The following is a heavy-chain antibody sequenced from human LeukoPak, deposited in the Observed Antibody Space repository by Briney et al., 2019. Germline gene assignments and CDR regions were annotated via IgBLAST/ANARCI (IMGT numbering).Heavy chain of an antibody. CDR1: GFSFGNYA. D-gene: IGHD2-21*01. Sequence: GSLRLSCVASGFSFGNYAMSWVRQAPGKGLQWVSQISGTGGATWYAGFARDRFTISRDNSRNTLYLQMSGLRVEDTAMYYCVKDPRDTYGTNWFVSWGQGTL. CDR2: ISGTGGAT. J-gene: IGHJ5*01. CDR3: VKDPRDTYGTNWFVS. V-gene: IGHV3-23*01.